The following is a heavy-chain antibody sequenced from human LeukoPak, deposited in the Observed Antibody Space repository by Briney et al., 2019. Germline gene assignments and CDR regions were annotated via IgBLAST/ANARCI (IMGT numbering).Heavy chain of an antibody. CDR3: ARQYYYDSSGYSKSDAFDI. D-gene: IGHD3-22*01. CDR1: GGSISRYY. J-gene: IGHJ3*02. CDR2: IYTSGST. V-gene: IGHV4-4*07. Sequence: SETLSLTCTVSGGSISRYYWSWIRQPAGKGLEWIGRIYTSGSTNYNPSLKSRVTMSVDTSKNQFSLKLSSVTAADTAVYYCARQYYYDSSGYSKSDAFDIWGQGTMVTVSS.